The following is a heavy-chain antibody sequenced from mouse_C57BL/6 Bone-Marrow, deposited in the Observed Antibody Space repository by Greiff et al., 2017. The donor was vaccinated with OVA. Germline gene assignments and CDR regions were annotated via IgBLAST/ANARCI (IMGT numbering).Heavy chain of an antibody. D-gene: IGHD2-14*01. Sequence: VKLVESGPGLVQPSQSLSITCTVSGFSLTSYGVHWVRQSPGKGLEWLGVIWSGGSTDYNAAFISRLSISKDNSKSQVFFKMNSLQADDTAIYYCAQLGVPHRDFDVWGTGTTVTVSS. V-gene: IGHV2-2*01. CDR2: IWSGGST. CDR3: AQLGVPHRDFDV. CDR1: GFSLTSYG. J-gene: IGHJ1*03.